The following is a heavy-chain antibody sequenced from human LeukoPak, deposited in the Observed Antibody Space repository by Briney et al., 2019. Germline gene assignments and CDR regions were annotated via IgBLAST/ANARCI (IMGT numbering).Heavy chain of an antibody. V-gene: IGHV3-13*01. J-gene: IGHJ6*03. CDR1: GFTFSSFD. CDR3: ARGPPRGKYYYMDV. Sequence: GGSLRLSCAASGFTFSSFDMHWVRQPPGQGLEWVSTIRTASDTYYPGSVEGRFTLSRDNAKNSLYLQMNSLTAGDTVMYYCARGPPRGKYYYMDVWGKGTTVTVSS. CDR2: IRTASDT. D-gene: IGHD1-1*01.